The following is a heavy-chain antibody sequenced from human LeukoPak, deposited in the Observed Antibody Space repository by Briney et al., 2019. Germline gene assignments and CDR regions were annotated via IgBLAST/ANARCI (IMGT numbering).Heavy chain of an antibody. CDR1: GFTFSSYA. J-gene: IGHJ4*02. Sequence: PGGSLRLSCAASGFTFSSYAMSWVRQAPGKGLEWVSAISGSGGSTYYADSVKGRFTISRDNSKNTLYLQMSSLRAEDTAVYYCVKISGIWGIAAADYWGQGTLVTVSS. D-gene: IGHD6-13*01. CDR3: VKISGIWGIAAADY. CDR2: ISGSGGST. V-gene: IGHV3-23*01.